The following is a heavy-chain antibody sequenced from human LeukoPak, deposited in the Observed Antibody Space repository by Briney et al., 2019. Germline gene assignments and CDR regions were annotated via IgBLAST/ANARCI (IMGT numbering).Heavy chain of an antibody. D-gene: IGHD3-22*01. V-gene: IGHV1-18*01. CDR1: GYTFTSYG. J-gene: IGHJ4*02. Sequence: GASVKVSCKASGYTFTSYGISWVRQAPGQGLEWMGWISAYNGNTNYAQKLQGRVTMTTDTSTSTAYMELRSLRSDDTAVYYCARGRLDYYDSSWFDYWGQGTLVTVSS. CDR2: ISAYNGNT. CDR3: ARGRLDYYDSSWFDY.